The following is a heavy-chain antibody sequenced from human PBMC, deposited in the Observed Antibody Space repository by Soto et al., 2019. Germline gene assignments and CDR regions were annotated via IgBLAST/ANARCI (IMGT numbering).Heavy chain of an antibody. CDR1: GYTFTSYA. CDR3: ARGAREVNY. Sequence: ASVKVSCKASGYTFTSYAMHWVRQAPGQRLEWMGWISAGNGNTKYSQKFQGRVTITRDTSASTAYMELSSLRSEDTAVYYCARGAREVNYWGQGTLVTVSS. J-gene: IGHJ4*02. D-gene: IGHD1-26*01. CDR2: ISAGNGNT. V-gene: IGHV1-3*01.